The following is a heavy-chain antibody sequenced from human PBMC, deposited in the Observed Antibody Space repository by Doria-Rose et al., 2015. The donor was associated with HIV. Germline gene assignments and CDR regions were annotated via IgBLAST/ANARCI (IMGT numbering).Heavy chain of an antibody. CDR2: FDPEDGET. D-gene: IGHD6-19*01. J-gene: IGHJ4*02. V-gene: IGHV1-24*01. Sequence: HWVRQAPGKGLEWMGGFDPEDGETIYAQKFQGRVTMTEDTSTDTAYMELSSLRSEDTAVYYCATTGYSSGWLFDYWGQGTLVTVSS. CDR3: ATTGYSSGWLFDY.